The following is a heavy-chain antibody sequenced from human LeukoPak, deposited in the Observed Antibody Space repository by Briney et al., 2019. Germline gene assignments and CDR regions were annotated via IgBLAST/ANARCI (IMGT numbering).Heavy chain of an antibody. Sequence: GGSLRFSCAASGFTFSSYGMHWVRQAPGKGLEWVAVISYDGSNKYYADSVKGRFTISRDNSKNTLYLQMNSLRAEDTAVYYCAKDSPDYYDSSGYPYWGQGTLVTVSS. V-gene: IGHV3-30*18. CDR1: GFTFSSYG. D-gene: IGHD3-22*01. CDR2: ISYDGSNK. CDR3: AKDSPDYYDSSGYPY. J-gene: IGHJ4*02.